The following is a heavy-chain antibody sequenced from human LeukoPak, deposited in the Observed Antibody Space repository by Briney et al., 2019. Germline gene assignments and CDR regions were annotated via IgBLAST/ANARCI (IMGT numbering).Heavy chain of an antibody. CDR1: GYTFTSHG. Sequence: RASVKVSCKASGYTFTSHGISWVRQAPGQGLEWMGWISAYNGNTNYAQKLQGRVTMTTDTSTSTAYMELRSLRSDDTAVYYCARTYYDILTDYYKQGYHYGMDVWGKGTTVTVSS. V-gene: IGHV1-18*04. CDR3: ARTYYDILTDYYKQGYHYGMDV. J-gene: IGHJ6*04. D-gene: IGHD3-9*01. CDR2: ISAYNGNT.